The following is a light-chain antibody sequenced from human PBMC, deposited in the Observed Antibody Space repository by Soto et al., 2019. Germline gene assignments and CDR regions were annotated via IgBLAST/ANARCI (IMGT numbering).Light chain of an antibody. CDR3: SSYTSLNTVI. Sequence: QSALTQPPSASGSPGQSVTISCTGTSSDVGAFNYVSWYQQYPGEAPKLIIYEVTKRPSGVPDRFSGSKSGSTASLTVSGLQAEDEADYYCSSYTSLNTVIFGGGTKLTVL. J-gene: IGLJ2*01. V-gene: IGLV2-8*01. CDR2: EVT. CDR1: SSDVGAFNY.